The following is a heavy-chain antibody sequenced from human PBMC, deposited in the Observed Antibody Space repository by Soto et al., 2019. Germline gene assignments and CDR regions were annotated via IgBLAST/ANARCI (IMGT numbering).Heavy chain of an antibody. CDR1: GYTFTSYG. CDR3: AREGRGQQLGNYYYYGMDV. Sequence: EASVKVSCKASGYTFTSYGISWVRQAPGQGLEWMGWISAYNGNTNYAQKLQGRVTMTTDTSTSTAYMELRSLRSDDTAVYYCAREGRGQQLGNYYYYGMDVWGQGTTVTVSS. J-gene: IGHJ6*02. D-gene: IGHD6-13*01. CDR2: ISAYNGNT. V-gene: IGHV1-18*01.